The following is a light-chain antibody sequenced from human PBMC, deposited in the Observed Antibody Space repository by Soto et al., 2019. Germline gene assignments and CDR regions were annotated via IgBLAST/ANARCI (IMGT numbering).Light chain of an antibody. V-gene: IGLV2-14*01. CDR3: SSYSTSSTL. CDR1: SSDVGGYKY. J-gene: IGLJ2*01. Sequence: ALTQPASVSGSPGQSITISCTGTSSDVGGYKYVSWYQQHPGKAPKVMIYEVSNRPSGVSNRFSGSKSGNTASLTISGLQAEDEADYYCSSYSTSSTLFGGGTKLTVL. CDR2: EVS.